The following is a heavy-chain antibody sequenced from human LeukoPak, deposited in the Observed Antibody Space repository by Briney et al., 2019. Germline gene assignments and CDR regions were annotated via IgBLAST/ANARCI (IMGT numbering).Heavy chain of an antibody. CDR2: IYSGGST. J-gene: IGHJ4*02. CDR1: GFTVSSNY. V-gene: IGHV3-53*01. D-gene: IGHD5-18*01. Sequence: GGSLRLSCAASGFTVSSNYMSWVRQAPGKGLEWVSVIYSGGSTYYADSVKGRITISRDNSKNTLYLQLNSLRAEDTAVYYCARVQRGYSYGIFDYWGQGALVTVSS. CDR3: ARVQRGYSYGIFDY.